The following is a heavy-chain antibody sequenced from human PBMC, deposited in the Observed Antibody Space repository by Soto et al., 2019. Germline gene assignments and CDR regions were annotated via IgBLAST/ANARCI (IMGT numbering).Heavy chain of an antibody. J-gene: IGHJ5*02. V-gene: IGHV3-48*02. CDR1: GFTFNSYS. Sequence: EVQLVESGGGLVQPGGSLRLSCAASGFTFNSYSMNWVRQAPGKGLEWVSYISSSSTTKYYTDSVKGRFTISRDNAKNSLYLQMNSLRDDDTAVYYCARPSSGCETWFDPWGQGTLVTVSS. CDR2: ISSSSTTK. CDR3: ARPSSGCETWFDP. D-gene: IGHD6-19*01.